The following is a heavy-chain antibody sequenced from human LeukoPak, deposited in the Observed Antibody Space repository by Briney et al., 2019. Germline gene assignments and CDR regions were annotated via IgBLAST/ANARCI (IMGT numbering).Heavy chain of an antibody. J-gene: IGHJ6*02. CDR2: LSSSGSTI. D-gene: IGHD6-13*01. Sequence: GGSLRLSCAASGFTFSDYYMSWIRQAPGKGLEWVSYLSSSGSTIHYADSVKGRFTISRDNAKNSPYLQMNSLRAEDTAVYYCARSAASSQPYYYGMDVWGQGTTVTVSS. CDR3: ARSAASSQPYYYGMDV. CDR1: GFTFSDYY. V-gene: IGHV3-11*01.